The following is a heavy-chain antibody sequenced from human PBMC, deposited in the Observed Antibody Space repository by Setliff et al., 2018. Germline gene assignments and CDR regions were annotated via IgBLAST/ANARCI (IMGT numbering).Heavy chain of an antibody. CDR2: INHSGST. J-gene: IGHJ4*02. Sequence: KTSETLSLTCTVYGGSFSDYYWGWVRQPPGKGLEWIGEINHSGSTNYIPSLKSRLTISVDTSKNQFSLKLSSVTAADTAMYYCRFWSGYYKNDHWGQGTLVTVS. CDR1: GGSFSDYY. D-gene: IGHD3-3*01. V-gene: IGHV4-34*01. CDR3: RFWSGYYKNDH.